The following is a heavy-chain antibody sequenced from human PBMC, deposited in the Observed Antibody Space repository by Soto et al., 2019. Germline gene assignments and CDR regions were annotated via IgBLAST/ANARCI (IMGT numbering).Heavy chain of an antibody. V-gene: IGHV3-30*18. J-gene: IGHJ6*02. Sequence: QVQLVESGGGVVQPGRSLRLSCAASGFTFSSFGMHWVRQAPGKGLEWVAVISFDGSNKYYADSVKGRFTISRDNSKNTLSLQMNRLKAEDTAVYYCAKETSKYSNNCPAYYGLDVGGQGTTVTVSS. CDR1: GFTFSSFG. D-gene: IGHD2-2*01. CDR3: AKETSKYSNNCPAYYGLDV. CDR2: ISFDGSNK.